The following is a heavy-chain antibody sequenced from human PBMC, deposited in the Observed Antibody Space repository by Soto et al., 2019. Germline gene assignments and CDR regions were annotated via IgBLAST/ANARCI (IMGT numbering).Heavy chain of an antibody. CDR3: ARQQWLTLTGDY. CDR1: GYSFTSYW. V-gene: IGHV5-10-1*01. J-gene: IGHJ4*02. D-gene: IGHD6-19*01. CDR2: LDPSDSYT. Sequence: EVQLVQSGAEVKKPGESLRSSCKGSGYSFTSYWISWVRQMPGKGMEWRGRLDPSDSYTNYSPSFQGHVTISADKSISTAYLQLSSLKASDTAMYYCARQQWLTLTGDYWGQGTLVTVSS.